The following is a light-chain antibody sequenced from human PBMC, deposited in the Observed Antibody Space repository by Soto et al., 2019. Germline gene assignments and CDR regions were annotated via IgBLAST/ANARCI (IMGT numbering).Light chain of an antibody. Sequence: EIVLTQSPATLSLSPGERATLSCRASQSVGTYLVWYQQKPGQAPRLLIYDASKRAIGIPDRFSGSGSGTDFTLTISSLEPGDSAVYYCQQRRAWPRVFGGGTRRE. V-gene: IGKV3-11*01. CDR2: DAS. CDR1: QSVGTY. CDR3: QQRRAWPRV. J-gene: IGKJ4*01.